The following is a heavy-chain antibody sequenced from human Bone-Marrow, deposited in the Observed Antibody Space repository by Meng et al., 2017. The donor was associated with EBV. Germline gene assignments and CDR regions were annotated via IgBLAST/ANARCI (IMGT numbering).Heavy chain of an antibody. CDR3: AGRRSGSYYSLDY. D-gene: IGHD3-10*01. Sequence: HMILTSSRPTLFKPPQPLTRTSTFPGSSLRTSGVGVGWIRQPPGKSLEWLALIYWDDDQRYSPSLRSRLTITQDTSKNRVVLTMSNMDPVDTATYYCAGRRSGSYYSLDYWGQGTLVTVSS. CDR1: GSSLRTSGVG. V-gene: IGHV2-5*02. CDR2: IYWDDDQ. J-gene: IGHJ4*02.